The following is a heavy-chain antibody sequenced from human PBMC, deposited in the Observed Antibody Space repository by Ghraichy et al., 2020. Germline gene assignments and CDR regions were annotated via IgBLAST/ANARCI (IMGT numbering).Heavy chain of an antibody. J-gene: IGHJ4*02. CDR1: GGFINAFY. D-gene: IGHD3/OR15-3a*01. Sequence: SETLSLTCTVSGGFINAFYWNWIRQPPGKGLEWICYIYSSGATRYNPSLNIRATMSVDTSKNQFSLKLASVTAADAAGYYCSRQWTGGSLNYYDFWGRGPLVTVSA. CDR2: IYSSGAT. CDR3: SRQWTGGSLNYYDF. V-gene: IGHV4-59*08.